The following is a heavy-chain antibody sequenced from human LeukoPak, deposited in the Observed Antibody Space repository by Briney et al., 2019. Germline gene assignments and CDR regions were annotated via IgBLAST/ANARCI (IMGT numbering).Heavy chain of an antibody. CDR2: IYYSGST. CDR3: ARGRQFDY. V-gene: IGHV4-59*08. Sequence: WETLSLTCTVSGGSISRFFWSWIRQPPGKGLEWIGYIYYSGSTNYNPSLKSRVTISVDTSKNQFSLKLSSVTAADTAVYYCARGRQFDYCGQGTLVTVSS. J-gene: IGHJ4*02. CDR1: GGSISRFF.